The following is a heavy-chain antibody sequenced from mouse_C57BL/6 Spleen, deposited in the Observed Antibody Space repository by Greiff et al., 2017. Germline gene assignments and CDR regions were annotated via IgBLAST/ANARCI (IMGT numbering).Heavy chain of an antibody. D-gene: IGHD1-1*01. Sequence: QVQLKESGAELVRPGASVTLSCKASGYTFTDYEMHWVKQTPVHGLEWIGAIDPETGGTAYNQKFKGKAILTADKSSSTAYMELRSLTSEDSAVYYCTRRLYDGSSYEAWFAYWGQGTLVTVSA. CDR2: IDPETGGT. CDR3: TRRLYDGSSYEAWFAY. CDR1: GYTFTDYE. J-gene: IGHJ3*01. V-gene: IGHV1-15*01.